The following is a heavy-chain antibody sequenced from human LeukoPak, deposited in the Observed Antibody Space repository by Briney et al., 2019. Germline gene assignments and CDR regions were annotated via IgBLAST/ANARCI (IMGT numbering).Heavy chain of an antibody. CDR3: ARDALRLGELSLSFDY. D-gene: IGHD3-16*02. V-gene: IGHV1-46*01. Sequence: ASVKVSCKASGYTFTSYYMHWVRLAPGQGVEWMGTINPSGGSTRYVQKFQGRVTMTRDMSTSTVYMELSSLRSEDTAVYYCARDALRLGELSLSFDYWGQGTLVTVSS. J-gene: IGHJ4*02. CDR1: GYTFTSYY. CDR2: INPSGGST.